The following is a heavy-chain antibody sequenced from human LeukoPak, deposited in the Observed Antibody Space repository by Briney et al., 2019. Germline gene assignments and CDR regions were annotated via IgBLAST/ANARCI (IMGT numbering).Heavy chain of an antibody. CDR2: IYYSGST. D-gene: IGHD2-15*01. CDR3: AREGSAYGMDV. CDR1: GDSISSYY. Sequence: SETLSLTCTVSGDSISSYYWSWIRQPPGKGLEWIGYIYYSGSTNYNPSLKSRVTISVDTSKNQFSLKLSSVTAADTAVYYCAREGSAYGMDVWGQGTTVTVSS. J-gene: IGHJ6*02. V-gene: IGHV4-59*12.